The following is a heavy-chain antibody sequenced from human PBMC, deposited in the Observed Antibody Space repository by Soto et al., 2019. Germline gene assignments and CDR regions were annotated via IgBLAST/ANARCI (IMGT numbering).Heavy chain of an antibody. V-gene: IGHV3-23*01. CDR3: TKDQDKTGFPSYFDP. D-gene: IGHD1-26*01. Sequence: GGSLRLSCAVSGLTFSDYGMNWVRQAPGKGLEWVSVIGSTGDRTNYVDSVKGRFTISRDNSKNMLYLEMNTLRAEDTAIYYCTKDQDKTGFPSYFDPWGQGTLVTVSS. CDR1: GLTFSDYG. J-gene: IGHJ5*02. CDR2: IGSTGDRT.